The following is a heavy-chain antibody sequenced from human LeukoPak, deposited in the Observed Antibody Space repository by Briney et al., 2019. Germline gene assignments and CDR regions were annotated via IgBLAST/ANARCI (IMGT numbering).Heavy chain of an antibody. J-gene: IGHJ5*02. Sequence: SETLSLPCTVSGGSISSYYWSWIRQPPAKGLEGIGYIYYGGSTNYNPSLKSRVTISVDTAKNQFSLKLSSVTAADTAVYYCARGQKPHQARFHGFDPWGQGTLVTVSS. CDR3: ARGQKPHQARFHGFDP. CDR2: IYYGGST. V-gene: IGHV4-59*01. CDR1: GGSISSYY.